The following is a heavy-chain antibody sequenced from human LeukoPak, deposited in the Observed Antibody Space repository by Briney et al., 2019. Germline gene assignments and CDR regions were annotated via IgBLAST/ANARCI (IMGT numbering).Heavy chain of an antibody. CDR1: GGSIRSSHSF. CDR3: ARATAAPSSYYFDH. V-gene: IGHV4-39*07. J-gene: IGHJ4*02. Sequence: PSETLSLTCSVSGGSIRSSHSFWGWIRQPLGKGLEWIATICENGNTYYSPSLKSRVTISVDTSNNEFSLNLNSVTAADTAMYYCARATAAPSSYYFDHWGQGTLVTVSS. CDR2: ICENGNT. D-gene: IGHD6-25*01.